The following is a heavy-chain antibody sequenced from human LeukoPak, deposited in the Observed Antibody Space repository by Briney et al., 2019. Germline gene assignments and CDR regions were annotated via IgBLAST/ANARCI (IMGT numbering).Heavy chain of an antibody. D-gene: IGHD2-15*01. CDR1: GFTFSDYW. V-gene: IGHV3-7*01. CDR3: ARDIVVVVAATYYFDY. J-gene: IGHJ4*02. CDR2: IKQDGSEK. Sequence: PGGSLRLSCAASGFTFSDYWMSWVHQAPGKGLEWVANIKQDGSEKYYVDSVKGRFTISRDNAKNSLYLQMNSLRAEDTAVYYCARDIVVVVAATYYFDYWGQGTLVTVSS.